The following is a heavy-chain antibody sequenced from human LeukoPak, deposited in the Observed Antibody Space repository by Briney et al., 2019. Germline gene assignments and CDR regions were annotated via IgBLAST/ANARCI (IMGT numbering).Heavy chain of an antibody. CDR3: AREFLDGSYYGSGSSRLDY. D-gene: IGHD3-10*01. V-gene: IGHV3-7*01. CDR1: GFTFSSYW. J-gene: IGHJ4*02. Sequence: GGSLRLSCAASGFTFSSYWMSWVRQAPGKGLEWVANIKQDGSEKYYVDSVKGRFTISRDNAKNSLYLQMNSLRAEDTAVYYCAREFLDGSYYGSGSSRLDYWGQGTLVTVSS. CDR2: IKQDGSEK.